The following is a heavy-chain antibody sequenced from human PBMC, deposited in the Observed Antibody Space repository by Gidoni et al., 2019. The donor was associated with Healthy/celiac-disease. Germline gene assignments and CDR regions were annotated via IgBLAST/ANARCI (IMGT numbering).Heavy chain of an antibody. V-gene: IGHV3-30*02. D-gene: IGHD6-13*01. CDR3: AKYAKHISEAAARGMDV. Sequence: QVQLVESGGGVVQPGGSLRLSCAASGCTFSRYGMHCVRPAPGKGLEWVAFKRYDGSNKYYADSVKGRFTISRDNSKNTLYLQMNSLRAEDTAVYYCAKYAKHISEAAARGMDVWGQGTTVTVSS. CDR2: KRYDGSNK. CDR1: GCTFSRYG. J-gene: IGHJ6*02.